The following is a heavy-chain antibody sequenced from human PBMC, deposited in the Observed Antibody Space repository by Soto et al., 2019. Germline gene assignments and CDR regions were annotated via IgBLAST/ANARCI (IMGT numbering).Heavy chain of an antibody. J-gene: IGHJ4*02. CDR1: GGTFSSYA. Sequence: SVKVSCKASGGTFSSYAISWVRQAPGQGLERMGGIIPIFGTANYAQKFQGRVTITADESTSTAYMELSSLRSEDTAVYYCERDIVGDTTTVFDYWGQGTLVTVSS. V-gene: IGHV1-69*13. CDR2: IIPIFGTA. D-gene: IGHD1-26*01. CDR3: ERDIVGDTTTVFDY.